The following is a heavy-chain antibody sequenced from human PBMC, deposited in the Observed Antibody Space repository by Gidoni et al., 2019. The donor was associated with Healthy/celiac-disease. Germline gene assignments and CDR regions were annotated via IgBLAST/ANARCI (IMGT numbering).Heavy chain of an antibody. D-gene: IGHD2-2*01. CDR1: GFTFSSYS. CDR3: ARWGSLPIVVVPAGFDY. J-gene: IGHJ4*02. V-gene: IGHV3-21*01. Sequence: EVQLVESGGGLVKPGGSLRLSCAASGFTFSSYSMNWVRQAPGKGLEWVSSISSSSSYIYYADSVKGRFTISRDNAKNSLYLQMNSLRAEDTAVYYCARWGSLPIVVVPAGFDYWGQGTLVTVSS. CDR2: ISSSSSYI.